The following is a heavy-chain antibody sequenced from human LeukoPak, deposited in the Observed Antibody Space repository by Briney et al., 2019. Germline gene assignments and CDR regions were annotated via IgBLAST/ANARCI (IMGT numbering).Heavy chain of an antibody. D-gene: IGHD3-10*01. CDR2: ISHSGST. J-gene: IGHJ4*02. V-gene: IGHV4-34*01. CDR1: GGSFSGYY. Sequence: SETLSLTCAVYGGSFSGYYWSWIRQPPGKGLEWIGEISHSGSTNYTPSLKSRVTISVDTSKNQFSLKLSSVTAADTAVYYCARLWFGESNDCWGQGTLVTVSS. CDR3: ARLWFGESNDC.